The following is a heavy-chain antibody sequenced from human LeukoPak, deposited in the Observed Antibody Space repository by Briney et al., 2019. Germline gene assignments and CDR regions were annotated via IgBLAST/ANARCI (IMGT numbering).Heavy chain of an antibody. CDR3: ARSPSRGPLWFGELDY. J-gene: IGHJ4*02. Sequence: KXSETLSLTCTVSGGSISSYYWSWSRQPPGRGLEWIGYIYYSGSTNYNPSLKSRVTISVDTSKNQFSRKLSSVTAADTAVYYCARSPSRGPLWFGELDYWGQGTLLTVSS. D-gene: IGHD3-10*01. CDR2: IYYSGST. V-gene: IGHV4-59*01. CDR1: GGSISSYY.